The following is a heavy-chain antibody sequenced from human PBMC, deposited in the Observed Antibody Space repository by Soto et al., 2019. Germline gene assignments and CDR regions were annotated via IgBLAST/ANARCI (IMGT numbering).Heavy chain of an antibody. J-gene: IGHJ5*02. CDR1: GGSISSGGYS. V-gene: IGHV4-30-2*03. CDR2: IYHSGST. Sequence: PSETLSLTCAVSGGSISSGGYSCNWIRQPPGKGLEWIGYIYHSGSTYYNPSLKSRVTVSVDTSKNQFSLKLSSVTAADTAVYYCARHPSDFWFDPWGQGTLVTVSS. CDR3: ARHPSDFWFDP. D-gene: IGHD2-21*02.